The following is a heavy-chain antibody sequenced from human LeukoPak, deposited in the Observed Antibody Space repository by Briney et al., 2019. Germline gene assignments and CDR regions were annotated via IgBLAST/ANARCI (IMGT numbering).Heavy chain of an antibody. Sequence: PGGSLRLSCAASGFIFSSYAMSWVRQAPGKGLEWVSTISGSGGSTYYADSVKGRFTISRDNSKNTLYLQMNSLRAEDTAVYYCAKDRERQPPVSPPYYYYYMDVWGKGTTVTVSS. CDR3: AKDRERQPPVSPPYYYYYMDV. V-gene: IGHV3-23*01. D-gene: IGHD1-26*01. CDR2: ISGSGGST. J-gene: IGHJ6*03. CDR1: GFIFSSYA.